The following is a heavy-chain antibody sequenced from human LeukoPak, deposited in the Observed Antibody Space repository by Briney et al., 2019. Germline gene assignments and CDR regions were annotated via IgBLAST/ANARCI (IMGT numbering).Heavy chain of an antibody. D-gene: IGHD3-22*01. CDR1: GGTFSSYA. J-gene: IGHJ3*02. V-gene: IGHV1-69*01. CDR3: ARITYYYDSSGYYDAFDI. CDR2: IIPIFGTA. Sequence: SVKVSCKASGGTFSSYAISWVRQAPGQGLEWMGGIIPIFGTANYAQKFQGRVTITADESTSTAYMELSSLRPEDTAVYYCARITYYYDSSGYYDAFDIWDQGTMVTVSS.